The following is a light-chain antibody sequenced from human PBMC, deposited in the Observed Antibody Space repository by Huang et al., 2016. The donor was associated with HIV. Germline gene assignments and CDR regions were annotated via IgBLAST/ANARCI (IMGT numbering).Light chain of an antibody. J-gene: IGKJ1*01. Sequence: EIVMTQSPATLSVSPGERATLSCRASQGVSNNIAWYQQKPGQTPRLRIHGASTRATGIAAKFSDRGSGTDFTLTITSLQPEDSAVYYCRHYNNWPPWTFGPGTQVEI. CDR1: QGVSNN. V-gene: IGKV3D-15*01. CDR2: GAS. CDR3: RHYNNWPPWT.